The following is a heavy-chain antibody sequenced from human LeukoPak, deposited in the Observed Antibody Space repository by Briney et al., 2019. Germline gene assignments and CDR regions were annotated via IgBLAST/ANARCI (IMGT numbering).Heavy chain of an antibody. Sequence: SETLSLTCTVSGGSISSYYWSWIRQPPGKGLEWIAYIYYSGTTNYNPSLKSRVTISVDTSKNQFSLKLSSVTAADTAVYYCARHGVGRGGDFDYWGQGTLVTVSS. J-gene: IGHJ4*02. CDR2: IYYSGTT. V-gene: IGHV4-59*08. CDR3: ARHGVGRGGDFDY. D-gene: IGHD3-10*01. CDR1: GGSISSYY.